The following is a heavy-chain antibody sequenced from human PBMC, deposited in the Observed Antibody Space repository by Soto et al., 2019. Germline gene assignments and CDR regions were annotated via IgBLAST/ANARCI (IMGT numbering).Heavy chain of an antibody. CDR3: ARDPRTKLGPYYFDY. Sequence: GVSLRLSCAASGFTFSSDSRKWVRQAPGKGLECVSSISSSSYIYYADSVKGRFTISRDNAKNSLYLQMNSLRAEETAVYYCARDPRTKLGPYYFDYWGQGTLVTVYS. J-gene: IGHJ4*02. V-gene: IGHV3-21*01. CDR1: GFTFSSDS. D-gene: IGHD7-27*01. CDR2: ISSSSYI.